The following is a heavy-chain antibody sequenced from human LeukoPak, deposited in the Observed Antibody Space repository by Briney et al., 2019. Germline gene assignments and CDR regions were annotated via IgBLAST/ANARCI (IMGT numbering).Heavy chain of an antibody. Sequence: GGSLRLSCAASGFTFNNYAMSWVRQAPGRGLEWVSAISSGGDYTNSADSVKGRFTISRDDSRNTLYLQMNSLRAEDTAVYYCAKDRASGSGSYSYRGFDHWGQGTLVTVSS. V-gene: IGHV3-23*01. CDR3: AKDRASGSGSYSYRGFDH. D-gene: IGHD6-19*01. CDR1: GFTFNNYA. J-gene: IGHJ5*02. CDR2: ISSGGDYT.